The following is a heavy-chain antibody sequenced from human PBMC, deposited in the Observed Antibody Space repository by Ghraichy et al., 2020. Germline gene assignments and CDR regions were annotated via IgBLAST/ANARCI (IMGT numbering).Heavy chain of an antibody. D-gene: IGHD6-13*01. Sequence: LNISCTVSGGSISSDSHYWGYIRQPPGQGLEWIGSVYFRGSIYSNPSLQSRVSMSVDTSKNQFSLSLSSVTAADTAVYYCVRHSDSSNWAHHDFDNWGQGTLVTVSS. J-gene: IGHJ4*02. V-gene: IGHV4-39*01. CDR1: GGSISSDSHY. CDR3: VRHSDSSNWAHHDFDN. CDR2: VYFRGSI.